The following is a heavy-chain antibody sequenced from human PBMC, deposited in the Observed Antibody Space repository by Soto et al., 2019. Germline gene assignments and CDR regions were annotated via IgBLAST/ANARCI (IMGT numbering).Heavy chain of an antibody. CDR3: AVPRPGGRSYYGMDV. CDR1: VLTFISYS. V-gene: IGHV3-21*01. Sequence: KPGWSLRLSCAPSVLTFISYSMNWVRQAPGKGVEGGSSISSSRSYIYDADSVKGPFTIPQDNPKTSLSPQMNSLRAEDTAVYYCAVPRPGGRSYYGMDVWGQGTTVTVSS. CDR2: ISSSRSYI. D-gene: IGHD2-15*01. J-gene: IGHJ6*02.